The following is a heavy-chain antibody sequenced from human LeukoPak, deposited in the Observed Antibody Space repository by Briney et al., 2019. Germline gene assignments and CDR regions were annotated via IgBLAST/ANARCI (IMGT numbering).Heavy chain of an antibody. V-gene: IGHV3-30*18. Sequence: GGSLRLSCAASGFAFSSYGMHWVRQAPGQGLEWVAVISYDGSNKYYADSVKGRFTISRDNSKNTLYLQMNSLRAEDTAVYYCAKDFDAYSYGSAADYWGQGTLVTVSS. D-gene: IGHD5-18*01. CDR3: AKDFDAYSYGSAADY. CDR1: GFAFSSYG. J-gene: IGHJ4*02. CDR2: ISYDGSNK.